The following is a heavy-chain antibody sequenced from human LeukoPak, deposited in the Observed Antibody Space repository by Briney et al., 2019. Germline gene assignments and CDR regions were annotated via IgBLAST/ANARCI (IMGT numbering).Heavy chain of an antibody. J-gene: IGHJ4*02. CDR2: INPNSGGT. CDR1: GYTFTGYY. Sequence: GASVKVSCKASGYTFTGYYMHWVRQAPGQGLEWMGWINPNSGGTSYAQKFQGRVTMTRDTSISTAYMELSRLRSDDTAVYYCARVPDIVVVPAAIRFDYWGQGTLVTVSS. V-gene: IGHV1-2*02. D-gene: IGHD2-2*02. CDR3: ARVPDIVVVPAAIRFDY.